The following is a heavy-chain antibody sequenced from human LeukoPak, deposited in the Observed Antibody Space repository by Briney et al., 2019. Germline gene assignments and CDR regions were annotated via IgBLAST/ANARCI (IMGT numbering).Heavy chain of an antibody. V-gene: IGHV1-2*02. Sequence: ASVKVSCKASGYSFTGYYMHWVRQAPGQGLEWMGWVIPNSGVTNYAQKFQGRVPLTRDTSISTAYMELRRLTSDAPAVYSCARDLGRDGSGWYPYHDYWGQGTRVTVSS. J-gene: IGHJ4*02. CDR1: GYSFTGYY. CDR2: VIPNSGVT. CDR3: ARDLGRDGSGWYPYHDY. D-gene: IGHD6-19*01.